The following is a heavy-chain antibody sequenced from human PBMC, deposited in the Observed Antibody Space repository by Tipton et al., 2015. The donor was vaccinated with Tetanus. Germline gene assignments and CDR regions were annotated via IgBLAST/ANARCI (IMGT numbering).Heavy chain of an antibody. CDR2: ISAYNGNT. CDR3: ARRSGSEWELNDY. Sequence: QLVQSGAEVKKPGASVKVSYKASGYTFTGYYMHWVRQAPGQGLEWMGWISAYNGNTNYAQKLQGRVTMTTETSTSTAYMDLRSLRSDDTAVYYCARRSGSEWELNDYWGQGTLVTVSS. V-gene: IGHV1-18*04. J-gene: IGHJ4*02. D-gene: IGHD1-26*01. CDR1: GYTFTGYY.